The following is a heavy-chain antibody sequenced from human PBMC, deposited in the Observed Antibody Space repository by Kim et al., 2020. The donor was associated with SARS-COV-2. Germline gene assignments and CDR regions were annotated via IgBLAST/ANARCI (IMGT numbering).Heavy chain of an antibody. V-gene: IGHV4-31*03. D-gene: IGHD7-27*01. CDR2: IYYGGNT. CDR3: ARDDSLGGFDY. J-gene: IGHJ4*02. Sequence: SETLSLTCTVSGDSITSGGYYWNWIRQQPGKGLEWIGSIYYGGNTHYSPSLKSRLTISVDTSKNHFSLNLNSATAAATAVYYCARDDSLGGFDYWGQGILVTVSA. CDR1: GDSITSGGYY.